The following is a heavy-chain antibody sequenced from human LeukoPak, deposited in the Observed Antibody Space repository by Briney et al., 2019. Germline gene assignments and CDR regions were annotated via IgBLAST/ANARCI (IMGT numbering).Heavy chain of an antibody. J-gene: IGHJ4*02. CDR1: GGAFSSYT. Sequence: SVKVSCKASGGAFSSYTISWVRQAPGQGLEWMGRIIPILGIANYAQRFQGRVTITADKSTSTAYMELSSLRSEDTAVYYCARGHGVDFDYWGQGTLVTVSS. V-gene: IGHV1-69*02. CDR3: ARGHGVDFDY. D-gene: IGHD3-16*01. CDR2: IIPILGIA.